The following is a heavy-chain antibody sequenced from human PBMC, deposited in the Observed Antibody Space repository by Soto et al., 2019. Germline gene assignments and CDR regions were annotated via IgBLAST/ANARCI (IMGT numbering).Heavy chain of an antibody. CDR1: GYSFTSYW. D-gene: IGHD2-2*02. CDR2: IYPGDSHT. V-gene: IGHV5-51*01. Sequence: GESLKISCKGSGYSFTSYWIGWVRQMPGKGLEWMGIIYPGDSHTRYSPSFQGQVTISADKSISTAYLQWSGLKASDTAMYYCARQGYCSTTACYTVDYWGQGTLVTAPQ. J-gene: IGHJ4*02. CDR3: ARQGYCSTTACYTVDY.